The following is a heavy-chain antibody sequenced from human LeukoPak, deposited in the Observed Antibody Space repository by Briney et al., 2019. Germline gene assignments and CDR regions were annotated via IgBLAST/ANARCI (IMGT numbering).Heavy chain of an antibody. CDR3: ARVGRYSYGYYYYYYGMDV. J-gene: IGHJ6*02. Sequence: ASVKVPCKASGYTFTSYDINWVRQATGQGLEWMGWMNPNSGNTGYAQKFQGRVTMTRNTSISTAYMELSSLRSEDTAVYYCARVGRYSYGYYYYYYGMDVWGQGTTVTVSS. CDR1: GYTFTSYD. D-gene: IGHD5-18*01. V-gene: IGHV1-8*01. CDR2: MNPNSGNT.